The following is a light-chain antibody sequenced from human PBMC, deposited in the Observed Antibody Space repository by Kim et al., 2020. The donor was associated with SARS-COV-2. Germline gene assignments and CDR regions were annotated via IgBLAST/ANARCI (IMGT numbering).Light chain of an antibody. CDR3: QQHEDAPLT. CDR1: QTITSTY. J-gene: IGKJ4*01. V-gene: IGKV3D-20*02. Sequence: SPEERVTLSCRSSQTITSTYLAWYQQRPGQAPRLLIHDISRRATGIPDRFSGSGSGRDFTLTIGRLEPEDSAVYYCQQHEDAPLTFGGGTKVDIK. CDR2: DIS.